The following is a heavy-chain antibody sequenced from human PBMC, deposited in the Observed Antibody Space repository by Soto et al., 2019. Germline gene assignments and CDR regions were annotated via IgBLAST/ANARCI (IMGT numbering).Heavy chain of an antibody. J-gene: IGHJ4*02. CDR1: GGIFSRSGTFTSFA. D-gene: IGHD1-1*01. Sequence: QAQLVQSGAEVKKPGSSVKVSCTAPGGIFSRSGTFTSFAISWVRQTPGQGPEWLGGVLGSVSTAKYAQTCPGRVTITADESANSAFMELRSLRTEDTDIYYCAAGGRTTFHEFDYWGQGTLVTVSS. CDR2: VLGSVSTA. V-gene: IGHV1-69*01. CDR3: AAGGRTTFHEFDY.